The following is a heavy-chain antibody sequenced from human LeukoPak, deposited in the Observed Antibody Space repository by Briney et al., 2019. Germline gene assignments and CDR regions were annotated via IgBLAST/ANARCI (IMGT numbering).Heavy chain of an antibody. Sequence: ASVKVSCKASGYTFTGYYMHWVRQAPGQGLEWMGWINPNSGGTNYAQKFQGRVTMTRDTSISTAYMELSRLRSDDTAVYYCARNNQYYDILTGYSFDAFDIWGQGTMVTVSS. D-gene: IGHD3-9*01. J-gene: IGHJ3*02. V-gene: IGHV1-2*02. CDR1: GYTFTGYY. CDR3: ARNNQYYDILTGYSFDAFDI. CDR2: INPNSGGT.